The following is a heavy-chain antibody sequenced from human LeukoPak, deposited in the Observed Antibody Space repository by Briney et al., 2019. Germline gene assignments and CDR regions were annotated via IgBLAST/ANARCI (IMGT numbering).Heavy chain of an antibody. CDR1: GGSISSYY. CDR3: ARVMGQTVTTFYYYYYMDV. J-gene: IGHJ6*03. D-gene: IGHD4-17*01. V-gene: IGHV4-4*07. Sequence: SETLSLTCTVSGGSISSYYWSWIRQPAGKGLEWIGRIYTSGSTNYNPSLKSRVTISVDTSKDQFSLKLSSVTAADTAVYYCARVMGQTVTTFYYYYYMDVWGKGTTVTVSS. CDR2: IYTSGST.